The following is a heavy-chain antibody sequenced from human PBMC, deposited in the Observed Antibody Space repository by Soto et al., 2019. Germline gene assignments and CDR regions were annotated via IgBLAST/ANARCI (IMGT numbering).Heavy chain of an antibody. J-gene: IGHJ4*02. Sequence: QVQLQESGPGLVKPSGTLSLTCAVSSGSISSSNWWSWVRQPPGKGLEWIGEIYHSGSTNYNPSLKSRVTISVDKSKNQFSLKLSSVTGADTAVYYCARDHGYSNYRRGFDYWGQGTLVTVSS. D-gene: IGHD4-4*01. CDR1: SGSISSSNW. V-gene: IGHV4-4*02. CDR2: IYHSGST. CDR3: ARDHGYSNYRRGFDY.